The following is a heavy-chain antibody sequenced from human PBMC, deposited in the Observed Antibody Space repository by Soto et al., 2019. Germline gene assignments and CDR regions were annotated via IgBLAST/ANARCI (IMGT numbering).Heavy chain of an antibody. CDR1: GYTFTSYY. CDR2: INPSGGST. CDR3: ARDLYYDFWSGYYPRMAYYYGMDV. D-gene: IGHD3-3*01. V-gene: IGHV1-46*01. J-gene: IGHJ6*02. Sequence: GASVKVSCKASGYTFTSYYMHWVRQAPGQGLEWMGIINPSGGSTSYAQKFQGRVTMTRDTSTSTAYMELSSLRSEDTAVYYCARDLYYDFWSGYYPRMAYYYGMDVWGQGTTVTVSS.